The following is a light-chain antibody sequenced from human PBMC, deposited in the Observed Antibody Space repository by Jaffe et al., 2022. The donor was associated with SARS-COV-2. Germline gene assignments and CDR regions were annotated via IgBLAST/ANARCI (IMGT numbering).Light chain of an antibody. CDR3: QQYDNSWT. CDR1: QSVTSR. CDR2: KAS. V-gene: IGKV1-5*03. J-gene: IGKJ1*01. Sequence: DIQMTQSPSTLSASIGDRVTITCRASQSVTSRLAWYQQKPGKAPQLLIYKASILESGVPSRFSGSGSGTEFTLTITSLQPADFATYYCQQYDNSWTFGQGTKV.